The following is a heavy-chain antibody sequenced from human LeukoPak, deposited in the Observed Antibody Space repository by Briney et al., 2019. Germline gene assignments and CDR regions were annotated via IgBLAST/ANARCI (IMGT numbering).Heavy chain of an antibody. V-gene: IGHV3-74*01. J-gene: IGHJ4*02. CDR2: INSDGSST. CDR3: AREDSSGYSGY. Sequence: GGSLRLSCAASGFTFSSYWMHWVRHAPGKGLVWVSRINSDGSSTSYADSVKGRFTISRDNAKNTLYLQMNSLRAEDTAVYYCAREDSSGYSGYWGQGTLVTVSS. D-gene: IGHD3-22*01. CDR1: GFTFSSYW.